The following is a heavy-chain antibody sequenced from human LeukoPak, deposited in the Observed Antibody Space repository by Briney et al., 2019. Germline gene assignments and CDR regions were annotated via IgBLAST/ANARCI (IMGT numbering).Heavy chain of an antibody. V-gene: IGHV4-61*02. D-gene: IGHD3-10*01. Sequence: PSQTLSLTCTVSGGSISSGSYYWSWIRQPAGKGLEWIGRIYTSGSTNYNPSLKSRVTISVDTSKNQFSLKLSSVTAADTAVYYCARGHMVRGVIAGYFDYWGQGTLVTVSS. CDR3: ARGHMVRGVIAGYFDY. CDR2: IYTSGST. CDR1: GGSISSGSYY. J-gene: IGHJ4*02.